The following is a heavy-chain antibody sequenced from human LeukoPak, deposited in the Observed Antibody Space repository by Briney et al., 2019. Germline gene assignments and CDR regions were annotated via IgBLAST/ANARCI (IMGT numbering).Heavy chain of an antibody. CDR2: INRSGGT. CDR1: GGSLSYYY. Sequence: SETLSLTCAVYGGSLSYYYWSWIRQSPEKGLEWIGEINRSGGTNYNPSLKSRVSISVDTSKNQFSLKLSSVTAADTAVYYCARGGFYCGDDCYVDYWGQGTLVTVSS. CDR3: ARGGFYCGDDCYVDY. V-gene: IGHV4-34*01. J-gene: IGHJ4*02. D-gene: IGHD2-21*02.